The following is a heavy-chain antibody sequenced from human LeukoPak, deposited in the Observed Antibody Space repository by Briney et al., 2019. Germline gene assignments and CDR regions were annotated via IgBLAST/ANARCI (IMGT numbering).Heavy chain of an antibody. V-gene: IGHV4-34*01. J-gene: IGHJ4*02. Sequence: SETLSLTCAVYGGSFSGYYWSWIRQPPGKGLEWIGEINHSGSTNYNPSLKSRATISVDTSKNQFSLKLSSVTAADTAVYYCAGGLGAGDYWGQGTLVTVSS. CDR2: INHSGST. CDR1: GGSFSGYY. CDR3: AGGLGAGDY. D-gene: IGHD3-16*01.